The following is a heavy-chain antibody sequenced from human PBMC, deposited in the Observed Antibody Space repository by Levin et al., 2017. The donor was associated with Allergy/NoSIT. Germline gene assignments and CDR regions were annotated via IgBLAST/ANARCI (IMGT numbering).Heavy chain of an antibody. CDR2: IYPGDSDT. D-gene: IGHD5-12*01. CDR1: GYTFASYW. CDR3: ARFRSPIVATIDAFDL. Sequence: RGESLKISCKGSGYTFASYWIGWVRQMPGKGLDWMGIIYPGDSDTRFSPSFEGQVTMAVDRSINTAFLEWSALKASDTAMYYCARFRSPIVATIDAFDLWGQGTMVTVSS. V-gene: IGHV5-51*01. J-gene: IGHJ3*01.